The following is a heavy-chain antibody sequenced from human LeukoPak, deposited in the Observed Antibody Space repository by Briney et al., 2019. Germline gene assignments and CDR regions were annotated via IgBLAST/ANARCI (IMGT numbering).Heavy chain of an antibody. CDR3: AKDHLPGIVVADRDY. D-gene: IGHD6-19*01. V-gene: IGHV3-23*01. J-gene: IGHJ4*02. CDR1: RFTFSSYG. Sequence: GGSLRLSCAASRFTFSSYGMSWVRQAPGKGLEWVSGISGSGGTTYYADSVKGRFTISRDNSKNTLYLQINSLRAEDTAVYYCAKDHLPGIVVADRDYWGQGTLVTVSS. CDR2: ISGSGGTT.